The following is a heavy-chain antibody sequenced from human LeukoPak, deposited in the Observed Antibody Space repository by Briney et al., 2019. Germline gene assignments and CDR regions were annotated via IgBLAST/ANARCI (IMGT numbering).Heavy chain of an antibody. CDR2: ISSSSSTI. V-gene: IGHV3-48*01. Sequence: GGSLRLSCAASGFTFSSYSMNWVRQAPGKGLEWVSYISSSSSTIYYADSVKGRFTISRDNAKNSLYLQMKSLRAEATAVYYCAREQVVVVPAAGFDPWGQGTLVTVSS. D-gene: IGHD2-2*01. CDR1: GFTFSSYS. CDR3: AREQVVVVPAAGFDP. J-gene: IGHJ5*02.